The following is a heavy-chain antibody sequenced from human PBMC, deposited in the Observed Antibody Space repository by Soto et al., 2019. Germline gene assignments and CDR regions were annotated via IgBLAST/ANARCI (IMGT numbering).Heavy chain of an antibody. CDR3: ARGLEWELPT. CDR2: IIPIFGTA. Sequence: GASVKVSCKASGGTFSSYAISWMRQSPGQGLEWMGGIIPIFGTANYAQKFQGRVTITADKSTSTAYMELSSLRSEDTAVYYCARGLEWELPTWGQGTLVTSPQ. CDR1: GGTFSSYA. V-gene: IGHV1-69*06. J-gene: IGHJ4*02. D-gene: IGHD1-26*01.